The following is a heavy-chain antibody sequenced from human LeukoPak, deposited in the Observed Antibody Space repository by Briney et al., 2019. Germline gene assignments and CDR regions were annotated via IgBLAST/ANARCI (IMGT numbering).Heavy chain of an antibody. CDR3: ARVGDSSGYYDY. V-gene: IGHV1-69*04. J-gene: IGHJ4*02. CDR1: GGTLSSYA. D-gene: IGHD3-22*01. Sequence: SVKVSCKASGGTLSSYAISWVRQAPGQGLEWMGRIIPILGIANYAQKFQGRVTITADKSTSTAYMELSSLRSEDTAVYYCARVGDSSGYYDYWGQGTLVTVSS. CDR2: IIPILGIA.